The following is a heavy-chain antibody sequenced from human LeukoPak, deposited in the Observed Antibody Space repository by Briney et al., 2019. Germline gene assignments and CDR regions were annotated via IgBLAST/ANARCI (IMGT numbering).Heavy chain of an antibody. CDR1: GGTFSSYA. J-gene: IGHJ6*02. CDR2: IIPIFGTA. D-gene: IGHD6-6*01. CDR3: ARDRGIAARPREYYYYYGMDV. V-gene: IGHV1-69*01. Sequence: GASVKVSCKASGGTFSSYAISWVRQAPGQGLEWMGGIIPIFGTANYAQKFQGRVTTTADESTSTAYMELSSLRSEDTAVYYCARDRGIAARPREYYYYYGMDVWGQGTTVTVSS.